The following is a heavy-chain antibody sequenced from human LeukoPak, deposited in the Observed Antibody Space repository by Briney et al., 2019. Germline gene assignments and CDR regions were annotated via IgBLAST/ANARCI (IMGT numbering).Heavy chain of an antibody. CDR1: GGSFSDYF. CDR2: INHYGST. D-gene: IGHD3-10*01. J-gene: IGHJ6*02. V-gene: IGHV4-34*01. Sequence: SETLSLTCAVYGGSFSDYFWMWIRQSPGKGLEWIGEINHYGSTNYNPSLKSRVTISADTSKNQFSLRLSSVTAADTAVYYCARGNFFRPMIRGPTPGMDVWGQGTTVIVS. CDR3: ARGNFFRPMIRGPTPGMDV.